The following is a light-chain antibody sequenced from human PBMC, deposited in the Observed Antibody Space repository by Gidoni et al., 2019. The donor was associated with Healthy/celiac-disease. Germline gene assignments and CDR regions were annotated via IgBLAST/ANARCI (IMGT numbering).Light chain of an antibody. J-gene: IGLJ3*02. CDR2: EVS. CDR1: SSDVGGYNY. Sequence: QSALTQPASVSGSPGQSITISCTGPSSDVGGYNYVSWYQQHPGKAPKLMIYEVSNRPSGVSNRFPGSKSGNTASLTISGLQAEDEADYDCSSYTSSSTWVFGGGTKLTVL. V-gene: IGLV2-14*01. CDR3: SSYTSSSTWV.